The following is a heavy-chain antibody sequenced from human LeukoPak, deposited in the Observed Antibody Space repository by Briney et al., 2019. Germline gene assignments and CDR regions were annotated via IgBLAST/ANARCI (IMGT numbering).Heavy chain of an antibody. CDR3: ARDWIAVAARYYYGMDV. V-gene: IGHV1-69*13. CDR1: GGTFSSYA. Sequence: ASVKVSCKASGGTFSSYAISWVRQAPGRGLEWMGGIIPIFGTANYAQKFQGRVTITADESTSTAYMELSSLRSEDTAVYYCARDWIAVAARYYYGMDVWGQGTTVTVSS. J-gene: IGHJ6*02. CDR2: IIPIFGTA. D-gene: IGHD6-19*01.